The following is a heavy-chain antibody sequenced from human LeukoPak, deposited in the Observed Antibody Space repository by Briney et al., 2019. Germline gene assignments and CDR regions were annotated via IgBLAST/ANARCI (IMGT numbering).Heavy chain of an antibody. CDR3: AIDHHYYDSSGYGY. CDR2: IIPIFGIA. CDR1: GGTFSSYA. J-gene: IGHJ4*02. Sequence: ASVKVSCKASGGTFSSYAISWVRQAPGQGLEWMGRIIPIFGIANYAQKFQGRVTITADKSTSTAYMELSSLRSEDTAVYYCAIDHHYYDSSGYGYWGQGTLVTVSS. V-gene: IGHV1-69*04. D-gene: IGHD3-22*01.